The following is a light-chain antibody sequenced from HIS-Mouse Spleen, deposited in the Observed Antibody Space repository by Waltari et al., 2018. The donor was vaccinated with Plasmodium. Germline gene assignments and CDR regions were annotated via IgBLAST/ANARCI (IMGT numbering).Light chain of an antibody. V-gene: IGLV3-10*01. CDR2: EDS. CDR1: ALPTKH. J-gene: IGLJ3*02. Sequence: SYELPQPPSVSVSPGQTARITCSGDALPTKHAYLYQQKSGQAPVLVIYEDSKRPSGIPERFSGSSSGTMATLTISGAQVEDEADYYCYSTDSSGNHRVFGGGTKLTVL. CDR3: YSTDSSGNHRV.